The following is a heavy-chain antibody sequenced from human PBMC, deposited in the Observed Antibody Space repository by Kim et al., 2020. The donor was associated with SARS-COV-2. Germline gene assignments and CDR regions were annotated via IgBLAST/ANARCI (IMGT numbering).Heavy chain of an antibody. CDR2: IWYDGNNK. CDR1: GFSFSTFG. J-gene: IGHJ4*02. CDR3: ARAGADWGVDY. Sequence: GGSLRLSCAASGFSFSTFGMHWVRQAPGKGLEWVAVIWYDGNNKYYADSVNGRFTISRDKSKNTLYLQMNSLRVEDTAVYYCARAGADWGVDYWGRGTLVAVSS. D-gene: IGHD3-9*01. V-gene: IGHV3-33*01.